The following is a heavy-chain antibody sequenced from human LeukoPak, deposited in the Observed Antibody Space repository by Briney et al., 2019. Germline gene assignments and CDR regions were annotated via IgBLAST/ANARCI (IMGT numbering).Heavy chain of an antibody. D-gene: IGHD6-19*01. CDR1: GYTFSSYG. V-gene: IGHV1-18*01. Sequence: GAAKVSCKASGYTFSSYGISCVRQTPGQGVECMGWIFAYNLNTNYPTTLQGRVTITTDKSTSTHYMELRSLRSDDTAVYYCARDSPGIAVAGLDYWGQGTLVTVSS. J-gene: IGHJ4*02. CDR2: IFAYNLNT. CDR3: ARDSPGIAVAGLDY.